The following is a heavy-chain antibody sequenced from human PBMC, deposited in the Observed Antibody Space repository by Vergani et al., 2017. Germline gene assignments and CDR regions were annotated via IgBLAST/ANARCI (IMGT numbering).Heavy chain of an antibody. Sequence: EVQLVQSGAEVKKPGESLKISCKGSGYSFTSYWIGWVRQAPGKGLEWVSAISGSGGSTYYADSVKGRFTISRDNSKNTLYLQMNSLRAEDTAVYYCVKDSREGVSGYYLGFDYWGQGTLVTVSS. V-gene: IGHV3-23*04. CDR3: VKDSREGVSGYYLGFDY. D-gene: IGHD3-22*01. J-gene: IGHJ4*02. CDR2: ISGSGGST. CDR1: GYSFTSYW.